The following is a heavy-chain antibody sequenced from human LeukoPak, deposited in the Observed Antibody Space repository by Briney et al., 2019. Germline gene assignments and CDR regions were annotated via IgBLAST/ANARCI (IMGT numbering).Heavy chain of an antibody. V-gene: IGHV3-7*04. CDR3: ARGGSSRFDQ. J-gene: IGHJ4*02. D-gene: IGHD6-13*01. Sequence: GGSLRLSCAASGFTFTTYWMSWVRQAPGKGLEWLAKISPDGREEYFVGSVKGRITILQDHAKNSLNLQKSSLRARHPAVFYCARGGSSRFDQWGQGTLVTVSS. CDR2: ISPDGREE. CDR1: GFTFTTYW.